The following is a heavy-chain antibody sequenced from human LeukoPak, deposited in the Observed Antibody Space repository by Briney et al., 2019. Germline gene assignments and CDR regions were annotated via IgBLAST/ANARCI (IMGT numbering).Heavy chain of an antibody. J-gene: IGHJ1*01. CDR1: GFTFSSYS. CDR3: ATYSSLNRREFQY. Sequence: GGSLRLSCAASGFTFSSYSMNWVRQAPGKGLEWVSSISSSSSYIYYADSVKGRFTISRDNAKNSLHLQMNSLRAEDTAVYYCATYSSLNRREFQYWGQGTLLTVSS. D-gene: IGHD3-22*01. CDR2: ISSSSSYI. V-gene: IGHV3-21*01.